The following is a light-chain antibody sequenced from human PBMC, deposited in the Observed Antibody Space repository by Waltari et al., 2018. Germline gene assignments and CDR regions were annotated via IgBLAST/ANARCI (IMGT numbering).Light chain of an antibody. CDR3: MQATQFPRT. CDR1: QTPRHSNGNTY. Sequence: DIVMTQTPLSSPVTLGSPPPIPCGPSQTPRHSNGNTYLSWLQQRQGQPPRLLIYKISNRFSGVPDRFSGSGAGTDFTLKISRVEAEDVGVYYCMQATQFPRTFGQGTKVEIK. CDR2: KIS. V-gene: IGKV2-24*01. J-gene: IGKJ1*01.